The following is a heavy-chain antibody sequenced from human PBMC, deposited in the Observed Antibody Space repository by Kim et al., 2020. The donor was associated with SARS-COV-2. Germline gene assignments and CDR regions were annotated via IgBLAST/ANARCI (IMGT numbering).Heavy chain of an antibody. CDR2: VKSDGSIT. D-gene: IGHD6-19*01. CDR1: GFTFSTYW. V-gene: IGHV3-74*01. Sequence: GGSLRLSCAASGFTFSTYWMHWVRQAPGKGLVWVSRVKSDGSITAYADSVKGRFTISRDNAKNTLYLQMNSLRAEDTALYYCVRGHTSGWNGVDYWCQGT. CDR3: VRGHTSGWNGVDY. J-gene: IGHJ4*02.